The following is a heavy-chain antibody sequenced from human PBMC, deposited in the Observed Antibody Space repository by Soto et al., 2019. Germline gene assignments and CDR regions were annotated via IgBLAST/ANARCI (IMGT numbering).Heavy chain of an antibody. Sequence: GGSLRLSCAASGFTFSSYAMSWVRQAPGKGLEWVSAISGSGGSTYYADSVKGRFTISRDNSKNTLYLQMNSLRAEDTAVYYCAKDLIPGDSYGGGSPFDYWGQVTLVTVSS. D-gene: IGHD5-18*01. CDR2: ISGSGGST. CDR3: AKDLIPGDSYGGGSPFDY. CDR1: GFTFSSYA. V-gene: IGHV3-23*01. J-gene: IGHJ4*02.